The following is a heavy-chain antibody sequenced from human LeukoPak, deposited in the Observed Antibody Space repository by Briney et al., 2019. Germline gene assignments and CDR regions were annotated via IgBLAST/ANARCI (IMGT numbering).Heavy chain of an antibody. Sequence: GGSLRLSCAASGFTFSSYSTNWVRQAPGKGLELVSSISSSSSYIYYEDSVKGRFTISRDNAKNSLYLQMNSLRAEDTAVYYCARDCSSTSCYLHYWGQGTLVTVSS. D-gene: IGHD2-2*01. CDR3: ARDCSSTSCYLHY. CDR1: GFTFSSYS. J-gene: IGHJ4*02. V-gene: IGHV3-21*01. CDR2: ISSSSSYI.